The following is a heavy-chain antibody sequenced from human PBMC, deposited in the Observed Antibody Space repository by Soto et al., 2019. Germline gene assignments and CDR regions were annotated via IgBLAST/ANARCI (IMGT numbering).Heavy chain of an antibody. CDR1: GDSVSSNSAA. V-gene: IGHV6-1*01. CDR2: TYYRSKWYY. D-gene: IGHD1-26*01. J-gene: IGHJ4*02. CDR3: ARSDLGFIDY. Sequence: SQTLSLTCAISGDSVSSNSAAWNWIRQSPSRGLEWLGRTYYRSKWYYGYAISVKSRLTINPDTSKNQFSLQLNSVTSEDTAVYYCARSDLGFIDYWGQGTLVTVSS.